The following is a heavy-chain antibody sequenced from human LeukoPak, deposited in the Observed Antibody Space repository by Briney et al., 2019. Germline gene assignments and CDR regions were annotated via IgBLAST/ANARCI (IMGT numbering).Heavy chain of an antibody. CDR3: ARDIYSSSPEGVDV. Sequence: GGSLRLSCVASGFTFTDYYMSWIRQAPGKGLEWVSYISTTGSTIYYADSVKGRFTISRDNARNSLFLQMNSLRGEDTAVYYCARDIYSSSPEGVDVWGQGTTVTVSS. CDR2: ISTTGSTI. D-gene: IGHD6-6*01. CDR1: GFTFTDYY. V-gene: IGHV3-11*01. J-gene: IGHJ6*02.